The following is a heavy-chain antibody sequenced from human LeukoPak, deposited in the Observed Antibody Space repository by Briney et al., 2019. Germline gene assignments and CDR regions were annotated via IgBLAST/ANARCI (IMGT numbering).Heavy chain of an antibody. CDR1: GFTFSNYW. CDR2: ITSDGSTT. V-gene: IGHV3-74*01. J-gene: IGHJ4*02. Sequence: GGSLRLSCAASGFTFSNYWMHWVRQAPGKGLVWVSRITSDGSTTTYADSVKGRFTISRDNAKNSLYLQMNSLRAEDTAVYYCARDFEERGYYLADFDYWGQGTLVTVSS. D-gene: IGHD3-22*01. CDR3: ARDFEERGYYLADFDY.